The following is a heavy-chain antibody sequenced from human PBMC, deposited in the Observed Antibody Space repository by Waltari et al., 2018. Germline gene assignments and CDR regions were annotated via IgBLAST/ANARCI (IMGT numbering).Heavy chain of an antibody. CDR3: ARKKAGLLDAFDI. Sequence: QVQLVESGGGVVQPGTSLRLSCEASGFTFDDFGMHWVRQAPGKGLQWVAVIWYDGSIQHYAESVKGRFTISRDNAENILNLEMSGLRVEDTAVYYCARKKAGLLDAFDIWGQGTMVTVSS. CDR1: GFTFDDFG. D-gene: IGHD2-15*01. CDR2: IWYDGSIQ. J-gene: IGHJ3*02. V-gene: IGHV3-33*01.